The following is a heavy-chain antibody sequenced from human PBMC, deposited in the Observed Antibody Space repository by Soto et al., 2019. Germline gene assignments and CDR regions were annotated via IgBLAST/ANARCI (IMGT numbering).Heavy chain of an antibody. V-gene: IGHV3-23*01. CDR1: GFTFSSYA. D-gene: IGHD1-26*01. CDR2: ISNSGGNT. Sequence: GGSLRLSCAASGFTFSSYAMAWVREAPGKGLEWVSSISNSGGNTYYADSVKGRFTISRDNSKNTLYLQMNSLRAEDTAVYYCAKKNTGRSNPFDYWGQGTLVTVS. CDR3: AKKNTGRSNPFDY. J-gene: IGHJ4*02.